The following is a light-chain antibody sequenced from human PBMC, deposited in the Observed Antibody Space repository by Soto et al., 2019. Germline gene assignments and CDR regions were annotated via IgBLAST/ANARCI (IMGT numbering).Light chain of an antibody. V-gene: IGKV3-20*01. CDR3: QQYGSSPIN. CDR2: GAS. CDR1: QTIKNNF. J-gene: IGKJ5*01. Sequence: EIVLTQSPCTLSLSPGERATLSCRASQTIKNNFLAWYQQKPGQAPRLLIFGASTRSSGIPYRFSGSGSGTDFTLTVSRLEPEDFAVYYCQQYGSSPINFGQGTQLEIK.